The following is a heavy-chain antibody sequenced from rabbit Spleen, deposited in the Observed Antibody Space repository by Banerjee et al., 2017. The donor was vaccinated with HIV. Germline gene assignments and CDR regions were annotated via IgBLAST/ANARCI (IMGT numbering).Heavy chain of an antibody. Sequence: QSLEESGGDLVKPGASLTLTCTASGFSFSSNYYMCWVRQAPGKGPEWIACIAAGSSGNTYYTTWAKGRFTISKTSSTTVTLQMTSLTAADTATYFCARDLVGVIGWNFAWWGPGTSSPS. CDR3: ARDLVGVIGWNFAW. V-gene: IGHV1S40*01. CDR1: GFSFSSNYY. J-gene: IGHJ4*01. D-gene: IGHD5-1*01. CDR2: IAAGSSGNT.